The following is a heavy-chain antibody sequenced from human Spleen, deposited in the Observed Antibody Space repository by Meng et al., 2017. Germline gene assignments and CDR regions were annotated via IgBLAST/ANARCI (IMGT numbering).Heavy chain of an antibody. CDR2: ISYDGSNK. CDR1: GFTFNPYT. CDR3: ANLPYYYDSSGYYSRWYYFDY. V-gene: IGHV3-30*01. Sequence: GGSLRLSCAVSGFTFNPYTLHWVRQAPGKGLEWVAVISYDGSNKYYADAVKGRFTICRDNSKNTLYVQMNSLRSDDTAVYYCANLPYYYDSSGYYSRWYYFDYWGQGTLVTVSS. J-gene: IGHJ4*02. D-gene: IGHD3-22*01.